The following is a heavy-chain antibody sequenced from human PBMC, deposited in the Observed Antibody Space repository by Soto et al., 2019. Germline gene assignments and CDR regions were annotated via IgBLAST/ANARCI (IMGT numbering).Heavy chain of an antibody. V-gene: IGHV3-30*18. Sequence: GSLRLSCAASGFTFSSYGMHWVRQAPGKGLEWVAVISYDGSNKYYADSVKGRFTISRDNSKNTLYLQMNSLRAEDTAVYYCAKDLDYPYYFDYWGQGTLVTVSS. D-gene: IGHD5-12*01. CDR1: GFTFSSYG. CDR3: AKDLDYPYYFDY. CDR2: ISYDGSNK. J-gene: IGHJ4*02.